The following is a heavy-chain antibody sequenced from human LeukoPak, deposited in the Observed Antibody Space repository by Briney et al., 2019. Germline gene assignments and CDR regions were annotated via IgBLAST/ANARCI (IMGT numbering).Heavy chain of an antibody. J-gene: IGHJ4*02. Sequence: PSETLSLTCAVYGGSFSGYYWSWIRQPPGKGLEWIEEINHSGSTNYNPSLKSRVTISEDTSKNQFSLKLSSVTAADTAVYYCARTIAARPGRRNWGIDYWGQGTLVTVSS. CDR2: INHSGST. V-gene: IGHV4-34*01. CDR1: GGSFSGYY. CDR3: ARTIAARPGRRNWGIDY. D-gene: IGHD6-6*01.